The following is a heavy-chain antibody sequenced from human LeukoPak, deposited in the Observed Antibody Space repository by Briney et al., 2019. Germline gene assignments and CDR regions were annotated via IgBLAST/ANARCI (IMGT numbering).Heavy chain of an antibody. CDR1: GFTYSSYW. CDR3: ARGVGGADY. CDR2: IKEDGSEK. Sequence: GGSPRLSCAAFGFTYSSYWMSWVRQAPGKGLECVANIKEDGSEKYYVDSVKGRFTISRDNARNSLYLQMNSLRAEDTAVYYCARGVGGADYWGQGTLVTVSS. V-gene: IGHV3-7*01. D-gene: IGHD2-21*01. J-gene: IGHJ4*02.